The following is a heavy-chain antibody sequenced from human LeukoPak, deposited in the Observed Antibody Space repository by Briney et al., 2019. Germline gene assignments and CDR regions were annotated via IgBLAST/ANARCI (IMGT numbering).Heavy chain of an antibody. Sequence: SVKVSCKASGGTFSSYTISWVRQAPGQGLEWMGRIIPILGIANYAQKFQGRVTITADKSTGTAYMELSSLRSEDTAVYYCARGSYYDSSGYYLQMAYFDYWGQGTLVTVSS. CDR1: GGTFSSYT. V-gene: IGHV1-69*02. CDR2: IIPILGIA. D-gene: IGHD3-22*01. J-gene: IGHJ4*02. CDR3: ARGSYYDSSGYYLQMAYFDY.